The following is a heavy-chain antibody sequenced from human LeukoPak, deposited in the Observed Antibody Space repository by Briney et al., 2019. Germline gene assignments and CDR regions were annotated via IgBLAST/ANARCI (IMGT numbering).Heavy chain of an antibody. CDR3: TRGYCSSTSCYNY. Sequence: PGGSLRLSCAASGFTFSGSAMHWVRQASGKGLEWVGRIRSKANSYATAYAASVKGRFTISRDDSKNTAYLQMNSPKTEDTAVYYCTRGYCSSTSCYNYWGQGTLVTVSS. CDR2: IRSKANSYAT. J-gene: IGHJ4*02. V-gene: IGHV3-73*01. D-gene: IGHD2-2*02. CDR1: GFTFSGSA.